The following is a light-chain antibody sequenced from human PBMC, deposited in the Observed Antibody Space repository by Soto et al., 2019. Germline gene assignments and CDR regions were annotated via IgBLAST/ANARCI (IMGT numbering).Light chain of an antibody. J-gene: IGKJ2*01. CDR1: RSVSTF. CDR3: QQYGNSPLT. V-gene: IGKV3-20*01. Sequence: ETVLTQTPGTLSLSPGERDTLSCRASRSVSTFLAWYQQRPGQAPRLLIYGASSRATGIPDRFSGSGSVTDFTLTVSRLEPEDFAVYYCQQYGNSPLTFGQGTNLEIK. CDR2: GAS.